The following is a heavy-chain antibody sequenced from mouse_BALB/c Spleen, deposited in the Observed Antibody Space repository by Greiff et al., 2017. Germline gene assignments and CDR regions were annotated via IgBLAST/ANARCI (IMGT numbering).Heavy chain of an antibody. D-gene: IGHD2-10*02. CDR2: ISSGGSYT. CDR3: TRGSEYGNYASFAY. CDR1: GFTFSSYT. Sequence: EVQVVESGGGLVKPGGSLKLSCAASGFTFSSYTMSWVRQTPEKRLEWVATISSGGSYTYYPDSVKGRFTISRDNAKNTLYLQMSSLKSEDTAMYYCTRGSEYGNYASFAYWGQGTLVTVSA. V-gene: IGHV5-6-4*01. J-gene: IGHJ3*01.